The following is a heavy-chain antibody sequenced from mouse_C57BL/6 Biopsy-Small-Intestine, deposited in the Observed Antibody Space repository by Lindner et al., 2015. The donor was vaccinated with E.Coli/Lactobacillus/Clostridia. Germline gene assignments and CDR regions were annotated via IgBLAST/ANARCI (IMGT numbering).Heavy chain of an antibody. CDR3: ARVDSSSSKSYYYYYGMDV. J-gene: IGHJ1*01. V-gene: IGHV1S55*01. D-gene: IGHD1-1*01. CDR2: MNPNSGDT. CDR1: GYTFTSYD. Sequence: SVKVSCKASGYTFTSYDINWVRQATGQGLEWMGWMNPNSGDTGYAQKFQGRVTMTSNTSISTAYMELSTLRSEGTAVYYCARVDSSSSKSYYYYYGMDVWGQGTTVTVSS.